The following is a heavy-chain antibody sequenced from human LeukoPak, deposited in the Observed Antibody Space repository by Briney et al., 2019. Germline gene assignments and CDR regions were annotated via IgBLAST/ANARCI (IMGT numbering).Heavy chain of an antibody. D-gene: IGHD5-18*01. J-gene: IGHJ5*02. V-gene: IGHV1-18*01. CDR1: GYTFTSYG. CDR3: ARALPHRRLMDTTMEQHWFDP. CDR2: ISAYNGNT. Sequence: GASVKVSCKASGYTFTSYGISWVRQAPGRGLEWMGWISAYNGNTNYAQKLQGRVTMTTDTSTSTAYMELRSLRSEDTAVYYCARALPHRRLMDTTMEQHWFDPWGQGTLVTVSS.